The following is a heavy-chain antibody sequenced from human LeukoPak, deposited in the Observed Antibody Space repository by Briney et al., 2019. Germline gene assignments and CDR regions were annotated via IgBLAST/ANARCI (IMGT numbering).Heavy chain of an antibody. CDR1: GFTFSSYA. CDR2: ISGSGGST. J-gene: IGHJ3*02. CDR3: AKDMLPIDGKDAFYI. D-gene: IGHD2-8*01. Sequence: RAGRSLRLSCAASGFTFSSYAMSWVRQAPGKWLEWVSAISGSGGSTYYADSVKGRFTISRDNSKNTLYLQMNSLRAEDTAVYYCAKDMLPIDGKDAFYIWGQGTMVTVSS. V-gene: IGHV3-23*01.